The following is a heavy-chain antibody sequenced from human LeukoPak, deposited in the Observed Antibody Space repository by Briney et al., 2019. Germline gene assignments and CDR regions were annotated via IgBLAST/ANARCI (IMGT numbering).Heavy chain of an antibody. V-gene: IGHV1-69*04. CDR2: IIPILGIA. D-gene: IGHD6-19*01. CDR1: GGTFSSYA. Sequence: SVKVSCKASGGTFSSYAISWVRQAPGQGLEWMGRIIPILGIANYAQKFQGRVTITTDKSTRKAYMELSSLRSEDPAVYYCAREAVAASGNFDYWGQGTLVTVSS. J-gene: IGHJ4*02. CDR3: AREAVAASGNFDY.